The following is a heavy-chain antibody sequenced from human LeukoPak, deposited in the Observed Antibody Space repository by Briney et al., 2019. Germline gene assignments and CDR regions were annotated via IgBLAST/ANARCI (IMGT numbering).Heavy chain of an antibody. V-gene: IGHV4-59*08. D-gene: IGHD3-3*01. Sequence: SETLSLTCTVSGVPISSYYWSWIRQPPGKGLEWIGYIYYSGSTNYNPSLKSRVTISVDTSKNQFSLKLSSVTAADTAVYYCARGILRFLEWLHPNDAFDIWGQGTMVTVSS. CDR2: IYYSGST. CDR1: GVPISSYY. CDR3: ARGILRFLEWLHPNDAFDI. J-gene: IGHJ3*02.